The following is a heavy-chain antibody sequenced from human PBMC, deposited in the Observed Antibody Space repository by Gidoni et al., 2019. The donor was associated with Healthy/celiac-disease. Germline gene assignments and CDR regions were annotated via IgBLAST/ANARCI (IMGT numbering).Heavy chain of an antibody. J-gene: IGHJ6*03. CDR3: ARVGDCSGGSCYSGRYDYYYRDV. CDR2: ISSSGSTI. Sequence: QLQLVESGGGLVKPGVSLRLSCAASGFPFSAYYVSCIRRAPGKGLGWVSYISSSGSTIYYADTVKGRFTISRDNAKNSLYLQMNSLRAEDTAVYYWARVGDCSGGSCYSGRYDYYYRDVWGKGTTVTVSS. CDR1: GFPFSAYY. D-gene: IGHD2-15*01. V-gene: IGHV3-11*01.